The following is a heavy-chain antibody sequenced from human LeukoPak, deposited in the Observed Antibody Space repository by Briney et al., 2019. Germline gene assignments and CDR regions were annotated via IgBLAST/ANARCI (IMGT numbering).Heavy chain of an antibody. D-gene: IGHD3-22*01. CDR1: GYSISSGYY. Sequence: PSETLSLTCTVSGYSISSGYYWGWIWQPPGKGLEWIGSIYHSGSTYYNPSLKSRVTISVDTSKNQFSLKLSSVTAADTAVYYCARALDYYDSSGHNDYWGQGTLVTVSS. CDR3: ARALDYYDSSGHNDY. J-gene: IGHJ4*02. CDR2: IYHSGST. V-gene: IGHV4-38-2*02.